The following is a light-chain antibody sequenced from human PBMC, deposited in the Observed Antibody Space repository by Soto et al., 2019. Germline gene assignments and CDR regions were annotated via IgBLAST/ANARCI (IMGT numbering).Light chain of an antibody. CDR2: EAS. V-gene: IGLV2-23*02. J-gene: IGLJ7*01. Sequence: QSALTQPASVSESPGQSITISCTGTSNDIGGYNLVSWYQQHPGKAPKLIIYEASERPSGVSDRFSGSRSGNTASLTISTLQAEDEADYSCCSFAGGATFVFGGGTQLTVL. CDR1: SNDIGGYNL. CDR3: CSFAGGATFV.